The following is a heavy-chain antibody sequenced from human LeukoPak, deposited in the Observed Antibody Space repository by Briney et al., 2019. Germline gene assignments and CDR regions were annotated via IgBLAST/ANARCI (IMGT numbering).Heavy chain of an antibody. CDR2: ISAYNGNT. Sequence: ASVKVSCKASGYTFTSYGISWVRQAPGQGLEWMGWISAYNGNTNYAQKLQGRVTMTTDKSTSTAYMELSSLRSEDTAVYYCASRLYYTDAFDIWGQGTMVTVSS. D-gene: IGHD3-3*01. CDR3: ASRLYYTDAFDI. CDR1: GYTFTSYG. J-gene: IGHJ3*02. V-gene: IGHV1-18*01.